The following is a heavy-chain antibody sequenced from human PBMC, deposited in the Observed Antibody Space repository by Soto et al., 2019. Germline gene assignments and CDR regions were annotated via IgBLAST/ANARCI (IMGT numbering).Heavy chain of an antibody. J-gene: IGHJ5*02. D-gene: IGHD2-21*01. Sequence: EVQLVESGGGLVKPGGSLRLSCAAPGFTFNTYDMNWVRQAPGKGLEWVSSITTSSAYIYYADSLKGRITISRDNAKNSLFLQINSLRADDTAVYYCVRSGTARLLRHSWFDTWGQGTLVTVSS. CDR3: VRSGTARLLRHSWFDT. V-gene: IGHV3-21*01. CDR1: GFTFNTYD. CDR2: ITTSSAYI.